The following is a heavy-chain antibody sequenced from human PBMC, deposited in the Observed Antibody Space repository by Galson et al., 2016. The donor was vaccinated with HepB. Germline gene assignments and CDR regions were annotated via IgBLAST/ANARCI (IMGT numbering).Heavy chain of an antibody. D-gene: IGHD2-8*02. Sequence: SLRLSCAASGFTVSSNYMSWVRQAPGKGLEWVSVVYSSGNTYYAGSVKGRFTSSGDNYKNTLYLQMNSLNAEDTAVYYCARGTGGKYYYGMDVWGHGTRVAVPS. J-gene: IGHJ6*02. CDR1: GFTVSSNY. CDR3: ARGTGGKYYYGMDV. V-gene: IGHV3-53*01. CDR2: VYSSGNT.